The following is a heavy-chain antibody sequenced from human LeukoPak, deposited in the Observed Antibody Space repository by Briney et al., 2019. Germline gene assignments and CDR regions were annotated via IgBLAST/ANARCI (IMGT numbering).Heavy chain of an antibody. Sequence: SGTLSLTCSVSGGSISGTTFYWGWIRQPPGKGLEWIASIYYTGNIYYNPPLKSRVTLSVDTSRNQFSLQLNFVTAADTAVYYCARHDLAVAGRDIYLDPWGQGTLVTVSS. J-gene: IGHJ5*02. D-gene: IGHD6-19*01. CDR3: ARHDLAVAGRDIYLDP. CDR2: IYYTGNI. V-gene: IGHV4-39*01. CDR1: GGSISGTTFY.